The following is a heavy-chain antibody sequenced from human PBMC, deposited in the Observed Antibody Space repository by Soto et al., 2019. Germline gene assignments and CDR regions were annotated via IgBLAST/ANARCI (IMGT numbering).Heavy chain of an antibody. CDR1: GYTLTELS. Sequence: GASVKVSCKVSGYTLTELSMHWVRQAPGKGLEWMGGFDPEDGETIYAQKFQGRVTMTEDTSTDTAYMELSSLRSEDTAVYYCATASGASSGPENWFDPWGQGTLVTVSS. CDR2: FDPEDGET. CDR3: ATASGASSGPENWFDP. D-gene: IGHD6-19*01. J-gene: IGHJ5*02. V-gene: IGHV1-24*01.